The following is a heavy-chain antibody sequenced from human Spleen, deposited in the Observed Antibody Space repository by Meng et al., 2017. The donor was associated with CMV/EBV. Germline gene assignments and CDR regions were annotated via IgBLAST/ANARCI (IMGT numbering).Heavy chain of an antibody. J-gene: IGHJ4*02. CDR1: GFTFSSYA. CDR2: ISYDGSNK. D-gene: IGHD3-3*01. V-gene: IGHV3-30*04. CDR3: ARDSALGNYDFWSGYHSLGLDY. Sequence: GGSLKISCAASGFTFSSYAMHWVRQAPGKGLEWVAVISYDGSNKYYADSVKGRFTISRDNSKNTLYLQMNSLRAEDTAVYYCARDSALGNYDFWSGYHSLGLDYWGQGTLVTVSS.